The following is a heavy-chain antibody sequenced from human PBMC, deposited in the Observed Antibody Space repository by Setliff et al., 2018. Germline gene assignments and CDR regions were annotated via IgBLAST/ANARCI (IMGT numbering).Heavy chain of an antibody. J-gene: IGHJ4*02. CDR3: ARSRYYYDSSGYYYYFDY. D-gene: IGHD3-22*01. CDR1: GGSISSYY. CDR2: IYTSGST. Sequence: ETLSLTCTVSGGSISSYYWSWIRQPAGKGLEWIGRIYTSGSTNYNPSLKSRVTMSVDTSKNQFSLKLSSVTAADTAVYYCARSRYYYDSSGYYYYFDYWGQGTLVTVSS. V-gene: IGHV4-4*07.